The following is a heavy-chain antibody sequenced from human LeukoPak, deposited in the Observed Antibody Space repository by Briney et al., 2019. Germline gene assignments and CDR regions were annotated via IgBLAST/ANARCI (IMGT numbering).Heavy chain of an antibody. Sequence: PGVSLRLSCAASGFTFSSYSMNWVRQARGKGLEWVSSISSSSSYIYYADSVKGRFTISRDNAKNSLYLQMNSLRAEDTAVYYCARDQYCSSTSCDAFDIWGQGTMVTVSS. J-gene: IGHJ3*02. CDR2: ISSSSSYI. CDR1: GFTFSSYS. D-gene: IGHD2-2*01. CDR3: ARDQYCSSTSCDAFDI. V-gene: IGHV3-21*01.